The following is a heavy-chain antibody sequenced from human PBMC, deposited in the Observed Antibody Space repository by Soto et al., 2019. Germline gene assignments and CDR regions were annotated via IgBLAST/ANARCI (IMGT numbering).Heavy chain of an antibody. V-gene: IGHV1-18*01. Sequence: QVQLVQSGAEVKKPGASVKVSCKASGYTFTSYGISWVRQAPGQGLEWMGWISAYNGNTNYAQKLQRRVTMTTDTSTSTAYMELRSLRADDTAVYYCARDSGITMVRGVSSYFDYWGQGTLVTVSS. D-gene: IGHD3-10*01. CDR3: ARDSGITMVRGVSSYFDY. CDR1: GYTFTSYG. J-gene: IGHJ4*02. CDR2: ISAYNGNT.